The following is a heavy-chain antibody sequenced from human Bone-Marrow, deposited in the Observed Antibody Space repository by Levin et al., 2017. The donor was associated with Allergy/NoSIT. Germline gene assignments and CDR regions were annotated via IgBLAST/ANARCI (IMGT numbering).Heavy chain of an antibody. CDR2: IWYDGSNE. J-gene: IGHJ6*02. V-gene: IGHV3-33*01. CDR1: GFTFTTYA. D-gene: IGHD3-22*01. CDR3: ARDSVQVVEPAPDDNNQPSLLMDV. Sequence: PGGSLRLSCATSGFTFTTYAIHWVRQAPGKGLEWVAAIWYDGSNEYYADSVRGRFTISRDNSKNTLYLQMNSLRAEDTAVYYCARDSVQVVEPAPDDNNQPSLLMDVWGQGTTVIVSS.